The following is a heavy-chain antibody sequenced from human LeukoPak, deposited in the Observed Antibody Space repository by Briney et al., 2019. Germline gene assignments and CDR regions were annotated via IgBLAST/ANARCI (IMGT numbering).Heavy chain of an antibody. V-gene: IGHV3-7*03. CDR3: ARVVLIGVVMPLYAMDV. D-gene: IGHD3-3*01. J-gene: IGHJ6*02. CDR2: VNHDGREK. Sequence: GGXLXLSCXASGFTFSSYWMSWVRHVPGKGLEWVGNVNHDGREKYYVDSVKGRFTISRDNGKNSLYLQTNNLRAEDTAVYHCARVVLIGVVMPLYAMDVWGQGTTVTVS. CDR1: GFTFSSYW.